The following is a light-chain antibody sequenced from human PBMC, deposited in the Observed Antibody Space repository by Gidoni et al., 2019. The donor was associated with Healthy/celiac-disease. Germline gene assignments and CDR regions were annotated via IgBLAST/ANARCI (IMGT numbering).Light chain of an antibody. J-gene: IGLJ3*02. CDR3: GADHGSGG. Sequence: QPVLTQPPSASASLGASVTLTCTLSSGYSNYKVDWYQQRPGKGPRFVMRVGTGGIVGSKGDGIPDRFSVLGSGLNRYLTIKNIQEEDESDYHCGADHGSGGFGGGTKLTVL. CDR2: VGTGGIVG. V-gene: IGLV9-49*01. CDR1: SGYSNYK.